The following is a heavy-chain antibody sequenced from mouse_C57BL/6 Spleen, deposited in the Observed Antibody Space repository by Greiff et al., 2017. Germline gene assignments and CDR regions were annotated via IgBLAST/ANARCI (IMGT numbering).Heavy chain of an antibody. CDR1: GYTFTSYW. Sequence: QVQLQQSGAELVKPGASVKLSCKASGYTFTSYWMHWVKQRPGQGLEWIGMIHPNSGSTNYNEKFKSKATLTVDKSSSTAYMQLSSLTSEDSAVYYCARDDGNFYYFDYWGQGTTLTVSS. D-gene: IGHD2-3*01. V-gene: IGHV1-64*01. CDR2: IHPNSGST. CDR3: ARDDGNFYYFDY. J-gene: IGHJ2*01.